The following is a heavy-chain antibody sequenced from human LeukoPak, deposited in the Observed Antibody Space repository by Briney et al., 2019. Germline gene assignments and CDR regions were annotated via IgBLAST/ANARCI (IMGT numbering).Heavy chain of an antibody. CDR1: GFTFSSYW. CDR3: ATSKLEWLFNFYY. CDR2: IRQDGNEK. Sequence: SGGSLGLSCAASGFTFSSYWMSWVRQAPGKGLEWVANIRQDGNEKYYVDSVKGRFIISRDNAKNSLYLQINSLRAEDTAVYFCATSKLEWLFNFYYWGQGTLVTVSS. V-gene: IGHV3-7*03. J-gene: IGHJ4*02. D-gene: IGHD3-3*01.